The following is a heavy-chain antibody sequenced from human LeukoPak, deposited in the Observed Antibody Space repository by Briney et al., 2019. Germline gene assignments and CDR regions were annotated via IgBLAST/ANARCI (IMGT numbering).Heavy chain of an antibody. Sequence: QPGGSLRLSSAASGFIFTTHGMHWVRQAPGKGLEWVAFISYDGSNKYYADSVKGRFTISRDNSKNTLYLQMNSLRAEDTAVYYCARERDYYGSGSYSVGMDVWGQGTTVTVSS. CDR2: ISYDGSNK. V-gene: IGHV3-30*03. CDR3: ARERDYYGSGSYSVGMDV. D-gene: IGHD3-10*01. J-gene: IGHJ6*02. CDR1: GFIFTTHG.